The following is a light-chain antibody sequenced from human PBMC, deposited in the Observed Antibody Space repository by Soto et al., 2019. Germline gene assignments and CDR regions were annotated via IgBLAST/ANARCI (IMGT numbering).Light chain of an antibody. CDR3: QQSYSAPPLT. Sequence: DIQMTQSPSSLSASVGDRVTITCRASQNIDIFLNWYHQKPGRAPNLLIYGASTLQNGVPSRFSGSGSGTDFSLTISSLQPEDFGTYYRQQSYSAPPLTFGAGTKVDIK. CDR1: QNIDIF. J-gene: IGKJ4*01. CDR2: GAS. V-gene: IGKV1-39*01.